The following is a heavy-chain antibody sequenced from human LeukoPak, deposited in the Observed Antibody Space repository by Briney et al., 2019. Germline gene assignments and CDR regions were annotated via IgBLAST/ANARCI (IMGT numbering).Heavy chain of an antibody. Sequence: RASVKVSCKASGYTFTGYYMHWVRQAPGQGLAWMGWINPNSGGTNYAQKFQGRVTITRDTFASTAYMELSSLRSEDMAVYYCARGGTDYYYYYMDVWGKGTTVTVSS. CDR1: GYTFTGYY. CDR2: INPNSGGT. V-gene: IGHV1-2*02. CDR3: ARGGTDYYYYYMDV. D-gene: IGHD1-1*01. J-gene: IGHJ6*03.